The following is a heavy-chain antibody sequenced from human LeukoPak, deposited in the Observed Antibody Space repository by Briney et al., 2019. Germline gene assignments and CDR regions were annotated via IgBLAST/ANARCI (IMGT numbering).Heavy chain of an antibody. CDR2: IYTSGST. CDR1: GGSISSYY. V-gene: IGHV4-4*07. Sequence: SETLSLTCTVSGGSISSYYWSWIRQPAGKGLEWIGRIYTSGSTNYNPSLKSRVTMSLDTSKNQFSLKLSSVTAADTAVYYCARVRRRRVVPAAIGAFDIWGQGTMVTVSS. J-gene: IGHJ3*02. D-gene: IGHD2-2*01. CDR3: ARVRRRRVVPAAIGAFDI.